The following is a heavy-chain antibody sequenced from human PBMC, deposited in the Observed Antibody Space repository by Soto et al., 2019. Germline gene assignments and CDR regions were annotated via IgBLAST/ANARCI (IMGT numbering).Heavy chain of an antibody. J-gene: IGHJ6*04. Sequence: QITLKESGPTLVKPTQTLTLTCSFSGFSLSTSGVGVGWIRPPPGKALEWLALIYWDDDKRYSPSLRSRLTVTPDASKNRVVLLMSKIDHGDTATYYCAQSRCGGACLQSDAYPYYYGMDVWGNVTTVTVAS. CDR3: AQSRCGGACLQSDAYPYYYGMDV. V-gene: IGHV2-5*02. CDR1: GFSLSTSGVG. CDR2: IYWDDDK. D-gene: IGHD2-21*02.